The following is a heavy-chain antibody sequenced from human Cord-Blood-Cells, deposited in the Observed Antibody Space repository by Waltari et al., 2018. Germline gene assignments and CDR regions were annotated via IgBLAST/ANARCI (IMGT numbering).Heavy chain of an antibody. D-gene: IGHD3-9*01. CDR3: ARDILTGYYWYFDL. CDR2: IIPIFGTA. V-gene: IGHV1-69*01. Sequence: VQLVQSGAEVKKPGSSVKVSCKASGGPFRSYAISWVRPAPGQGLEWMGGIIPIFGTANYAQKFQGRVTITADESTSTAYMELSSLRSEDTAVYYCARDILTGYYWYFDLWGRGTLVTVSS. J-gene: IGHJ2*01. CDR1: GGPFRSYA.